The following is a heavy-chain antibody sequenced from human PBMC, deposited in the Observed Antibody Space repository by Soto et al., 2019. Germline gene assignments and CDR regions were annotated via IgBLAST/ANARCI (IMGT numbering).Heavy chain of an antibody. D-gene: IGHD2-2*02. CDR1: GYTFTSYD. Sequence: ASVKVSCKASGYTFTSYDINWVRQATGQGLEWMGWMNPNSGNTGYAQKFQGRVTMTRNTSISTAYMELSSLRSEDTAVYYCASVGYCSSTSCYTDLSGYYYYYMDVWGKGTTVTVSS. CDR3: ASVGYCSSTSCYTDLSGYYYYYMDV. CDR2: MNPNSGNT. V-gene: IGHV1-8*01. J-gene: IGHJ6*03.